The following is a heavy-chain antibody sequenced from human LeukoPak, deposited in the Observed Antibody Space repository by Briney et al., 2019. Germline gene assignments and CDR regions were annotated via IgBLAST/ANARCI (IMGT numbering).Heavy chain of an antibody. D-gene: IGHD3-22*01. J-gene: IGHJ5*02. CDR3: AHRRDSSGYQYRYWFAP. CDR1: GFSLTTSGVG. CDR2: INWDDQK. V-gene: IGHV2-5*02. Sequence: SGSTLVKPTQTLTLTCTFSGFSLTTSGVGVGWIRQPPVKALEWLALINWDDQKVYSPSLQSRLSITKDTSKNQVVLTMTNVDPVDTATYYCAHRRDSSGYQYRYWFAPWGQGTLVTVSS.